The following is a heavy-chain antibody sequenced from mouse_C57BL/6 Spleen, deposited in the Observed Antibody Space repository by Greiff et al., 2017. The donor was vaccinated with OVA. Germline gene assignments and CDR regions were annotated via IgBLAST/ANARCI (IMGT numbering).Heavy chain of an antibody. CDR2: IFPRDGST. CDR1: GYTFTSYD. Sequence: QVQLQQSGPELVKPGASVKFSCKASGYTFTSYDINWVKQRPGPGLEWIGWIFPRDGSTKYNEKFKGKATLTVDTSSSTAYMELHSLTSEDSAVYFCARRAYGSSYGYFDVWGTGTTVTVSS. J-gene: IGHJ1*03. D-gene: IGHD1-1*01. CDR3: ARRAYGSSYGYFDV. V-gene: IGHV1-85*01.